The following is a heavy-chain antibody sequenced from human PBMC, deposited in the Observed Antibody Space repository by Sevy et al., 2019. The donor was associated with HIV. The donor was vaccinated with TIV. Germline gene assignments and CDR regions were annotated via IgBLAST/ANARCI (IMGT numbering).Heavy chain of an antibody. CDR3: AGENAWGRGYA. J-gene: IGHJ5*02. D-gene: IGHD6-25*01. Sequence: SETLSLTCTVSGGSITSLYWNWIRQPPGKGLEWIANIYYNGHINYNPSLKSRVTLSLDTSRNQYSLRLSSVTAADRAMYYCAGENAWGRGYAWGQGPLVTVSS. V-gene: IGHV4-59*11. CDR1: GGSITSLY. CDR2: IYYNGHI.